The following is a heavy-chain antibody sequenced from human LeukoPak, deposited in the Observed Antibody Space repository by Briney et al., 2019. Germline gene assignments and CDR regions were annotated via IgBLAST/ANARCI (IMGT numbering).Heavy chain of an antibody. CDR2: IFYSGST. CDR1: GGSISTSNYY. Sequence: PSETLSLTCTVSGGSISTSNYYWGWIRQPPGKGLEWIGNIFYSGSTYYNPSLKSRVTISVDTSKNQFSLKLSSVTAADTAVYYCARVWSGYGSGAFDIWGQGTMVTVSS. D-gene: IGHD3-3*01. V-gene: IGHV4-39*07. J-gene: IGHJ3*02. CDR3: ARVWSGYGSGAFDI.